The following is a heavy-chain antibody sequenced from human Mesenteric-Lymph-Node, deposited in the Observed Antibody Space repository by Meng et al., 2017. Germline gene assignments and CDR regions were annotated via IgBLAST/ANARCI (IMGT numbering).Heavy chain of an antibody. CDR1: GFTFSSYS. D-gene: IGHD5-18*01. J-gene: IGHJ3*02. CDR2: ISSSSYI. V-gene: IGHV3-21*01. Sequence: GESLKISCAASGFTFSSYSMNWVRQAPGKGLEWVSSISSSSYIYYADSVKGRFTISRDNAKNSLYLQMNSLRAEDTAVYYCASGLKQLWFHAFDIWGQGTMVTVSS. CDR3: ASGLKQLWFHAFDI.